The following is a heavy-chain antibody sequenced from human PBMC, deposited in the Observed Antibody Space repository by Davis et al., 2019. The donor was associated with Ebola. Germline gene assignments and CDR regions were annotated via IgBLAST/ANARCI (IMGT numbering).Heavy chain of an antibody. CDR1: GFTFSSYG. Sequence: GESLKISCAASGFTFSSYGMHWVRQAPGKGLEWVAVIWYDGSNKYYADSVKGRFTFSRDNSKNTLYLQMNSLRAEDTAVYYCVKGGWQQYFDYWGQGTLVTVSS. J-gene: IGHJ4*02. D-gene: IGHD6-13*01. CDR3: VKGGWQQYFDY. V-gene: IGHV3-33*06. CDR2: IWYDGSNK.